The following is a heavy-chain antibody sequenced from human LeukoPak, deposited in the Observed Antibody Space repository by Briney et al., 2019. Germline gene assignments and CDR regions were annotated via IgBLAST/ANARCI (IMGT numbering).Heavy chain of an antibody. CDR1: GFTFSSYS. CDR3: ARDRGGAESHGFDAFDL. Sequence: GGSLRLSCAASGFTFSSYSMNWVRQAPGKGLEWVSYISSSSSTIYYADSVKGRFTISRDNAKNSLYLQMNSLRVDDTAVYYCARDRGGAESHGFDAFDLWGQGTIVTVSS. CDR2: ISSSSSTI. D-gene: IGHD2-15*01. J-gene: IGHJ3*01. V-gene: IGHV3-48*04.